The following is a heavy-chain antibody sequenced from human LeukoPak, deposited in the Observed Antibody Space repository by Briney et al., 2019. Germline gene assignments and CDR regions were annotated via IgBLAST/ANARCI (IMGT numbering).Heavy chain of an antibody. D-gene: IGHD1-20*01. CDR2: IKRDGRDK. CDR1: GFTFSNYW. V-gene: IGHV3-7*01. Sequence: GGSLRPSCVASGFTFSNYWMSWVRQAPGKGLEWVANIKRDGRDKNSVDSVKGRFTISRDNAKNSMFLQMNSLRVEDTAVYYCARESRITGTTTSGFDIWGQGTMVTVSS. CDR3: ARESRITGTTTSGFDI. J-gene: IGHJ3*02.